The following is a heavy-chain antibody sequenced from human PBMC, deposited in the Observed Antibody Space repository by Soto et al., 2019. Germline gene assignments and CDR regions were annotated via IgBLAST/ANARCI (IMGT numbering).Heavy chain of an antibody. CDR2: MNPNTGNS. Sequence: GGSVKVSCKASGYTCTIYDIYCVLRSTLRWREGMGWMNPNTGNSGYAQKFQGRVTMTSGTSISTAHMELSSLRSEDTAVYYCARRAETNGWNGFGADKYYFDFWGQGTLVTVSS. D-gene: IGHD1-1*01. CDR1: GYTCTIYD. CDR3: ARRAETNGWNGFGADKYYFDF. J-gene: IGHJ4*02. V-gene: IGHV1-8*01.